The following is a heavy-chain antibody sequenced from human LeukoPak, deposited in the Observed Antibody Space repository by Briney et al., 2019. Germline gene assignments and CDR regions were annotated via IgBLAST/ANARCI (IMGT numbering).Heavy chain of an antibody. CDR2: INHSGST. CDR3: ARGPEAGYSYGEFDY. CDR1: GGSFSGYY. D-gene: IGHD5-18*01. Sequence: SETLSLTCAVYGGSFSGYYWSWIRQPPGKGLEWXXEINHSGSTNYNPSLKSRVTISVDTSKNQFSLKLSSVTAADTAVYYCARGPEAGYSYGEFDYWGQGTLVTVSS. V-gene: IGHV4-34*01. J-gene: IGHJ4*02.